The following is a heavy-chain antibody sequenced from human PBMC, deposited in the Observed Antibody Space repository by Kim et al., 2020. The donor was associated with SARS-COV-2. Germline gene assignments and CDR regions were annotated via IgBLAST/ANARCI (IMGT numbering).Heavy chain of an antibody. D-gene: IGHD6-13*01. V-gene: IGHV3-30*18. J-gene: IGHJ5*01. CDR3: AKDRGVYSSSWYDTNWF. CDR1: GFTFSSYG. Sequence: GGSLRLSCAASGFTFSSYGMHWVRQAPGKGLEWVAVISYDGSNKYYADSVKGRFTISRDNSKNTLYLQMNSLRAEDTAVYYCAKDRGVYSSSWYDTNWF. CDR2: ISYDGSNK.